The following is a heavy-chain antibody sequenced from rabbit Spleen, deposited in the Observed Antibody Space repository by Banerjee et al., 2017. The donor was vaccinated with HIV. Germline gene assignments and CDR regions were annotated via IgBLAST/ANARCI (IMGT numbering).Heavy chain of an antibody. CDR2: IVAGSSGSP. V-gene: IGHV1S40*01. D-gene: IGHD8-1*01. CDR3: ARDTGSSFSSYGMDL. J-gene: IGHJ6*01. Sequence: QSLEESGGDLVKPEGSLTLTCKASGFSFSSGYYMCWVRQAPGKGLEWIACIVAGSSGSPYYASWAKGRFTISKTSSTTMTLQMTSLTAADTATYFCARDTGSSFSSYGMDLWGPGTLVTVS. CDR1: GFSFSSGYY.